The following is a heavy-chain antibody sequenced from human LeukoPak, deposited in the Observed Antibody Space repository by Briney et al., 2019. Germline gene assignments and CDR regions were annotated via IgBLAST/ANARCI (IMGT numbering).Heavy chain of an antibody. Sequence: ASVKVSCKASGYTFTGYYMHCVRQAPGQGLEWMGWINPNSGGTNYAQKFQGRLTMTRDTSISTAYMELSRLRSDDTAVYYCARDLENSSGWSFGAFDIWGQGTMVTVSS. V-gene: IGHV1-2*02. CDR1: GYTFTGYY. CDR3: ARDLENSSGWSFGAFDI. CDR2: INPNSGGT. D-gene: IGHD6-19*01. J-gene: IGHJ3*02.